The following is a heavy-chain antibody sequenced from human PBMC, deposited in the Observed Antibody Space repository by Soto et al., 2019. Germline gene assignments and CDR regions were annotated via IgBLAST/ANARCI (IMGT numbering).Heavy chain of an antibody. Sequence: PGGSLRLSCAASGFTFSDYYINWIRQAPGKGLEWVSYISSSSTYTNYADSVKGRFTISRDNAKNSLFLQMNSLRAEDTAVYYCARVRGLLRSHDAFDIWGQGTMVTVSS. D-gene: IGHD4-17*01. V-gene: IGHV3-11*06. CDR2: ISSSSTYT. CDR1: GFTFSDYY. CDR3: ARVRGLLRSHDAFDI. J-gene: IGHJ3*02.